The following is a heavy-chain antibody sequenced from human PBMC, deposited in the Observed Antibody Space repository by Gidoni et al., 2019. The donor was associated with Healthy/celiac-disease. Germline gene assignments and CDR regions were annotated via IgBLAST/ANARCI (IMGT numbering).Heavy chain of an antibody. CDR2: IYSGGST. Sequence: EVQPVETGGGLIQPGGSLRLSCAASGFTVSSNYMSWVRQAPGKGLAWVSVIYSGGSTYYADSVKGRFTISRDNSKNTLYLQMNSLRAEDTAVYYCARYCGGDCSFAFDIWGQGTMVTVSS. V-gene: IGHV3-53*02. CDR3: ARYCGGDCSFAFDI. D-gene: IGHD2-21*02. CDR1: GFTVSSNY. J-gene: IGHJ3*02.